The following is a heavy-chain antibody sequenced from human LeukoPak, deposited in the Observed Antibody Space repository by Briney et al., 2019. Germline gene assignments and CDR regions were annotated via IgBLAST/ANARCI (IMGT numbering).Heavy chain of an antibody. V-gene: IGHV3-66*01. D-gene: IGHD3-22*01. CDR2: IYTDGST. Sequence: GGSLRLSCAASGFTVSTRYISWVRQAPGKGPEWVSFIYTDGSTFYADSVKGRFTISRDNSKNTVYLQMNSLRAEDTAVYYCARLVDYYDSSGYYSAGGYGMDVWGQGTTVTVSS. CDR1: GFTVSTRY. CDR3: ARLVDYYDSSGYYSAGGYGMDV. J-gene: IGHJ6*02.